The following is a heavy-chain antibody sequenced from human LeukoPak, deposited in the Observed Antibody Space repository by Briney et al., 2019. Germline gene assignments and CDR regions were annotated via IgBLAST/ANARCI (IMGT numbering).Heavy chain of an antibody. CDR3: AELGITMIGGV. V-gene: IGHV3-21*05. CDR2: ISPSSDHI. CDR1: RFSFSSFN. J-gene: IGHJ6*04. Sequence: GGSLRLSCAVSRFSFSSFNMHWVRQAPGKGLEWVSYISPSSDHIDYADFVKGRFTISRDNAKNSLYLQMNSLRAEDTAVYYCAELGITMIGGVWGKGTTVTVSS. D-gene: IGHD3-10*02.